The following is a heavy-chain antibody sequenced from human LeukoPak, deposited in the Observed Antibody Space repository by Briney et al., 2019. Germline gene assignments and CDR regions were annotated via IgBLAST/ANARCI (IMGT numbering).Heavy chain of an antibody. CDR1: GGTFSSYA. D-gene: IGHD3-10*01. CDR3: ARDPQGGTMVRGVIKYYYYGMDV. J-gene: IGHJ6*04. V-gene: IGHV1-69*06. CDR2: IIPIFGTA. Sequence: SVKVSCKASGGTFSSYAISWVRQAPGQVLEWMGGIIPIFGTANYAQKFQGRVTITADKSTSTAYMELSSLRSEDTAVYYCARDPQGGTMVRGVIKYYYYGMDVWGKGTTVTVSS.